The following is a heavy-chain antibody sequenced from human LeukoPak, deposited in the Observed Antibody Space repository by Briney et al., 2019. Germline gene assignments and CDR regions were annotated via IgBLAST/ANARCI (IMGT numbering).Heavy chain of an antibody. D-gene: IGHD3-22*01. Sequence: GGSLRLSCAASGFTFSSHAMSWVRQAPGKGLEWISVISGGGDTTYYADSVKGRFTISRDNAKNSLYLQMNSLRAEDTAVYYCARDLAVVVITPGAFDIWGQGTMVTVSS. CDR2: ISGGGDTT. CDR1: GFTFSSHA. J-gene: IGHJ3*02. CDR3: ARDLAVVVITPGAFDI. V-gene: IGHV3-23*01.